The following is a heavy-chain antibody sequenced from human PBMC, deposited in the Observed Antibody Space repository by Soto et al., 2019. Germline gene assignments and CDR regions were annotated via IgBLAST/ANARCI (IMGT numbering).Heavy chain of an antibody. CDR3: AKESFSYGYPAGCDD. Sequence: GGSLSHSCAASEFTFSSYAMSWVRQAPGKGLEWVSAISGSGGSTYYADSVKGRFTISRDNSKNTLYLQMNSLRAEDTAVYYCAKESFSYGYPAGCDDWGQGILVTVSS. D-gene: IGHD5-18*01. J-gene: IGHJ4*02. V-gene: IGHV3-23*01. CDR2: ISGSGGST. CDR1: EFTFSSYA.